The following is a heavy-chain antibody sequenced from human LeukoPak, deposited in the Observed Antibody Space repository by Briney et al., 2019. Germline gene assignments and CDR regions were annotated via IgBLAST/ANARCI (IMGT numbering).Heavy chain of an antibody. D-gene: IGHD6-19*01. V-gene: IGHV3-30-3*01. CDR3: ARAPYSSGWSFPNYYYYYGMDV. CDR2: ISYDGSNK. Sequence: GRSLRLSCAASGFTFSSYAMHWVRQAPGKGLEWVAVISYDGSNKYYADSVKGQFTISRDNSKNTLYLQMNSLRAEDTAVYYCARAPYSSGWSFPNYYYYYGMDVWGQGTTVTVSS. CDR1: GFTFSSYA. J-gene: IGHJ6*02.